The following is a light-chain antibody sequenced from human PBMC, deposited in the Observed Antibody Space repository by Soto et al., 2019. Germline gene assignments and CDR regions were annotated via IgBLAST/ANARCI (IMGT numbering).Light chain of an antibody. Sequence: DIQVTQSPSSLSASLRDRVIITCLASQSISSWLAWYQQKPGKAPKLLIYKASTLKSGVPSRFSGSGSGTEFTLTISSLQPDDFATYYCQHYNSYSEAFGQGTKVDIK. CDR2: KAS. V-gene: IGKV1-5*03. CDR3: QHYNSYSEA. J-gene: IGKJ1*01. CDR1: QSISSW.